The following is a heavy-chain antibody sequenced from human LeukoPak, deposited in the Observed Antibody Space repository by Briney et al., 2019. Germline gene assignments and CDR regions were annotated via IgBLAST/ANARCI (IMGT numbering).Heavy chain of an antibody. CDR2: ISYDGGNE. J-gene: IGHJ4*02. V-gene: IGHV3-30*03. CDR3: ARDPPFSSGWSQNHFDH. Sequence: GGSLRLSCAASGFTFSSYSMNWVRQAPGKGLEWVALISYDGGNENYADSVKGRFTISRDNSKNILYLHMNSLRPEDTAVYYCARDPPFSSGWSQNHFDHWGQGTLVTVSS. CDR1: GFTFSSYS. D-gene: IGHD6-13*01.